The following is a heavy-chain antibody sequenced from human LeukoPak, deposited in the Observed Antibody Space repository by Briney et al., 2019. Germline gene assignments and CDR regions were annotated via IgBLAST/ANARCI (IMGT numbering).Heavy chain of an antibody. D-gene: IGHD4-17*01. CDR3: ARDGERGDYRTLHYYYYGMDV. Sequence: ASVKVSCKASGYTFTSYGISWVRQAPGQGLEWMGWISAYNGNTNYAQKLQGRVTMTTDTSTSTAYMELRSLRSDDTAVYYCARDGERGDYRTLHYYYYGMDVWGQGTTVTVSS. J-gene: IGHJ6*02. CDR2: ISAYNGNT. CDR1: GYTFTSYG. V-gene: IGHV1-18*01.